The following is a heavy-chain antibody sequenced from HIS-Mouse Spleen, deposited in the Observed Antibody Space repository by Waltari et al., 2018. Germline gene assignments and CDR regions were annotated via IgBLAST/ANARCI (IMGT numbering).Heavy chain of an antibody. D-gene: IGHD5-12*01. CDR2: IYYSGST. CDR3: ARERRGPGWFDP. V-gene: IGHV4-39*07. Sequence: QLQLQESGPGLVKPSETLSLTCTVSGGSIRSSRYYWGWIRQPPGKGLEWIGSIYYSGSTYYNPSLKSRVTISVDTSKNQFSLKLSSVTAADTAVYYCARERRGPGWFDPWGQGTLVTVSS. CDR1: GGSIRSSRYY. J-gene: IGHJ5*02.